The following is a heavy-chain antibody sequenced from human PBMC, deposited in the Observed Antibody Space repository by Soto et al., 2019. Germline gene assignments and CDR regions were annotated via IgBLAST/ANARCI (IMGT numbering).Heavy chain of an antibody. D-gene: IGHD5-18*01. CDR2: IWYDGSNK. V-gene: IGHV3-33*01. Sequence: GSLRLSCAASGFTFSSYGMHWVRQAPGKGLEWVAVIWYDGSNKYYADSVKGRFTISRDNSKNTLYLQMNSLRSEDTAVYYCARDRAEYSYGLDWGQGTLVTVSS. J-gene: IGHJ4*02. CDR1: GFTFSSYG. CDR3: ARDRAEYSYGLD.